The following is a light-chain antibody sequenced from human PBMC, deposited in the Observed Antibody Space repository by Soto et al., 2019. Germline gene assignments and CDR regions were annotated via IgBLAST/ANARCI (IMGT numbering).Light chain of an antibody. V-gene: IGKV4-1*01. CDR2: WAS. CDR3: KKYSITPPG. Sequence: DIVMTQSPDSLAVSLGERATINCKSSQSVLYNSNNKNYLAWYQQKPGQPPKLLIYWASTRESGVPDRFSGSGSGTDFTLTISSLQAEDVAVYYCKKYSITPPGFGQGTRVELK. CDR1: QSVLYNSNNKNY. J-gene: IGKJ1*01.